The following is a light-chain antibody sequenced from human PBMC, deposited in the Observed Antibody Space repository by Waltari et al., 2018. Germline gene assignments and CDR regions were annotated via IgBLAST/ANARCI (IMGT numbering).Light chain of an antibody. CDR1: SSNIGSNT. CDR3: AAWDDSLNGVV. Sequence: QSVLTQPPSASGTPGQRVTISCSGSSSNIGSNTVNWYQQLPGTAPKLLIYRNNQRASGVTDRFSGSKSGTSAALAISGLQSEDEADYYCAAWDDSLNGVVFGGGTKLTVL. CDR2: RNN. J-gene: IGLJ2*01. V-gene: IGLV1-44*01.